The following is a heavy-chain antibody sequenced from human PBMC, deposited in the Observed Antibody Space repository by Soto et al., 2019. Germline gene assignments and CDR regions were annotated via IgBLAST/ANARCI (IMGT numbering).Heavy chain of an antibody. CDR1: GGSISSYY. Sequence: QVQLQESGPGLVKPSETLSLTCSVSGGSISSYYWSWIRQPPGKGLEWIGYIYYSGSTNYNPSLKSRVTISVDTSKNQFSLKLSSVTAADTAVYYCARGVSAMRYFDYWGQGTLVTVSS. J-gene: IGHJ4*02. V-gene: IGHV4-59*01. CDR3: ARGVSAMRYFDY. CDR2: IYYSGST.